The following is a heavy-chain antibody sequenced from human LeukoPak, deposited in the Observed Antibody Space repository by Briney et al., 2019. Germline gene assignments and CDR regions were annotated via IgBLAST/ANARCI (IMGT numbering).Heavy chain of an antibody. J-gene: IGHJ6*03. CDR2: IYHSGST. Sequence: SETLSLTCAVYGGSFSGYYWGWIRQPPGKGLEWIGSIYHSGSTYYNPSLKSRVTISVDTSKNQFSLKLSSVTAADTAVYYCARLVRDRGYYMDVWGKGTTVTVSS. D-gene: IGHD5-24*01. V-gene: IGHV4-38-2*01. CDR1: GGSFSGYY. CDR3: ARLVRDRGYYMDV.